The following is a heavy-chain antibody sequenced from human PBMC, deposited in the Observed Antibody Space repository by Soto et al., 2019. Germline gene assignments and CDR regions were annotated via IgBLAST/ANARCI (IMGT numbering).Heavy chain of an antibody. V-gene: IGHV4-4*07. D-gene: IGHD1-7*01. CDR2: LNNYGNT. J-gene: IGHJ5*02. Sequence: SETLSLTCTVSAGSISCYRCSWIRQPAGKGLEWIGRLNNYGNTRYNPSLKSRVTVSVDTSRNQFFLTLRSVTAADSAVYHCGRESGETWDYEGSWGQGTTVTVSS. CDR3: GRESGETWDYEGS. CDR1: AGSISCYR.